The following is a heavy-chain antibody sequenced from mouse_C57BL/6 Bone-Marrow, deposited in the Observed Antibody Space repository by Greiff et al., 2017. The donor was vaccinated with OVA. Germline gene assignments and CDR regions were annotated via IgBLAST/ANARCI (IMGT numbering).Heavy chain of an antibody. J-gene: IGHJ1*03. CDR2: IYPGDGDT. Sequence: VMLVESGPELVKPGASVKISCKASGYAFSSSWMNWVKQRPGKGLEWIGRIYPGDGDTNYNGKFKGKATLTADKSSSTAYMQLSSLTSEDSAVYFCARLQDYGSPYWYFDVWGTGTTVTVSS. CDR3: ARLQDYGSPYWYFDV. V-gene: IGHV1-82*01. D-gene: IGHD1-1*01. CDR1: GYAFSSSW.